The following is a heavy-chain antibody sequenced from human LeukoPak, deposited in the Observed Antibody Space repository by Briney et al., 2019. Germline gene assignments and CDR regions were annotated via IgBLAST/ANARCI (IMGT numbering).Heavy chain of an antibody. CDR3: AGMVSPTAAGTGYFDP. J-gene: IGHJ5*02. CDR1: GGTFNNYA. D-gene: IGHD6-13*01. Sequence: ASVKVSCKASGGTFNNYAISWVRQAPGQGLEWMGEIIPIFDTSTYAQKYRGRVTITTDESTSTAYMELSSLRSEVTAVYYCAGMVSPTAAGTGYFDPWGQGTLVTVSS. V-gene: IGHV1-69*05. CDR2: IIPIFDTS.